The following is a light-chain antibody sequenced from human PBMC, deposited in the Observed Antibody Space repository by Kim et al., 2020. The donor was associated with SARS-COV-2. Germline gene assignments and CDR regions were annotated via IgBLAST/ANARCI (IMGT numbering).Light chain of an antibody. CDR1: SSIVGGYNH. CDR3: SSYTSSSTVV. V-gene: IGLV2-14*03. Sequence: ITIPCTGTSSIVGGYNHVSWYQQHPGKAPKLMIYDVNNRPSGVSNRFSGSKSGNTASLTISGLQAEDEADYYCSSYTSSSTVVFGGGTQLTVL. J-gene: IGLJ2*01. CDR2: DVN.